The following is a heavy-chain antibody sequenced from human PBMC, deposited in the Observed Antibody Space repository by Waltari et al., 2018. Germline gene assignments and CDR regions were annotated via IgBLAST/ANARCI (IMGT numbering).Heavy chain of an antibody. J-gene: IGHJ2*01. Sequence: QVHLQESGPGLVKPSETLSLTCTVPGGSISSYYCSWIRHPPGKGLEWIGYVFSSGSTNYNPSLKSRVTISVDTSNNQFSLKLNSVTAADTAVYFCARDRYCSGGTCHDWYLDLWGRGTLVTVSS. CDR2: VFSSGST. CDR3: ARDRYCSGGTCHDWYLDL. CDR1: GGSISSYY. D-gene: IGHD2-15*01. V-gene: IGHV4-59*01.